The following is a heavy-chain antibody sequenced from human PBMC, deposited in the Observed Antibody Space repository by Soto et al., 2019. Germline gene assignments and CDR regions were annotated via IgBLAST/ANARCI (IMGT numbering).Heavy chain of an antibody. J-gene: IGHJ4*02. CDR3: ATINQWAPPYFDD. V-gene: IGHV1-24*01. Sequence: QVHLVQSGADVKRPGASVKVSCKVSGDSVSELSINWVRQVPAKGLEWMGGFDPEEGETIYAQKFQGRVIMTDDTSTNTAFLDLRSLKSEDTAVYYCATINQWAPPYFDDGGQGTLVTVSS. CDR2: FDPEEGET. D-gene: IGHD2-8*01. CDR1: GDSVSELS.